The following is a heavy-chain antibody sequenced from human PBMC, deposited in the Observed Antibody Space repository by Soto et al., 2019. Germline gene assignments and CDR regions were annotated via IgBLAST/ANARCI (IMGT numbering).Heavy chain of an antibody. D-gene: IGHD5-18*01. CDR3: AKGTGYRFENHFDY. CDR1: GFTFSAYA. V-gene: IGHV3-23*01. CDR2: ICGGATCT. Sequence: PGGSLRLSCAASGFTFSAYAMNWVRQAPGKGLEWVSGICGGATCTYYAHSGRGRFTISRDNSKSTLYLRMNSLRAEDTAVYYCAKGTGYRFENHFDYWGQGTVVTVSS. J-gene: IGHJ4*02.